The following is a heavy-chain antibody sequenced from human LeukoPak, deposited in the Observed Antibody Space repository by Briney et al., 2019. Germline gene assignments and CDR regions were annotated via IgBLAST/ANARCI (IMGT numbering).Heavy chain of an antibody. CDR1: GFTFSNSW. CDR3: VTGRFGVVIDY. D-gene: IGHD3-3*01. Sequence: PGGSLRLSCGAFGFTFSNSWMSRVRQAPGKRLQWVANINEDGSEKYYVDSVKGRFTISRNDAENSMYLQMNSLRAEDTAVYYCVTGRFGVVIDYWGQGTLVSVSS. J-gene: IGHJ4*02. V-gene: IGHV3-7*01. CDR2: INEDGSEK.